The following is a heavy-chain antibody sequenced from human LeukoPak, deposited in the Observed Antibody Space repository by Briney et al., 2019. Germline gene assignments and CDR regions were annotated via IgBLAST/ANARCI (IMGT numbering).Heavy chain of an antibody. Sequence: PSETLSLTCTVSGGSISSYYWSWIRQPPGKGLEWIGYIYYSGSTNYNPSLKSRVTISVDTSKNQFSLKLSSVTAADTAVYYCARDRFHNWFDPWGQGTLVTVSS. CDR1: GGSISSYY. CDR3: ARDRFHNWFDP. D-gene: IGHD3-10*01. CDR2: IYYSGST. V-gene: IGHV4-59*01. J-gene: IGHJ5*02.